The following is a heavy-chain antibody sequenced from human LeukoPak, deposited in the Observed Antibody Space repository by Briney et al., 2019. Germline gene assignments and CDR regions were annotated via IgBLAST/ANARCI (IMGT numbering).Heavy chain of an antibody. J-gene: IGHJ1*01. CDR3: ARQVGATDEYFHH. CDR2: ISTSGTI. CDR1: GASTSSYY. Sequence: SETLSLTCTVSGASTSSYYWNWLRQPPGQGLEWIGHISTSGTINHNPSLKSRVTISVDTSKNQFSLKLTSVTAADTAVYYCARQVGATDEYFHHWGQGTLVIVSS. D-gene: IGHD1-26*01. V-gene: IGHV4-4*09.